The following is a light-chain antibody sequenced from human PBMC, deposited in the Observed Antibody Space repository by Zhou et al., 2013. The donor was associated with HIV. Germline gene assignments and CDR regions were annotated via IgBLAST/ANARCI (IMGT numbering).Light chain of an antibody. CDR1: QSISSY. J-gene: IGKJ3*01. CDR3: HQYSSLSS. V-gene: IGKV1-33*01. CDR2: DAS. Sequence: DTQVTQSPSTLSASVGDRVTITCRASQSISSYLNWYQQKPGKAPKLLIYDASILATGVPSRFSGSGSGTEFTLSISSLQPEDFATYFCHQYSSLSSFGPGTAVDIK.